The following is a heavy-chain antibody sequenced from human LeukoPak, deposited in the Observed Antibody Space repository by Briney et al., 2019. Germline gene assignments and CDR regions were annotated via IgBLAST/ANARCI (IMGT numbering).Heavy chain of an antibody. J-gene: IGHJ4*02. D-gene: IGHD6-6*01. V-gene: IGHV3-30*03. Sequence: GGSLRLSCAASGFTFSSYGMHWVRQAPGKGLEWVAVISYDGSNKYYADSVKGRFTISRDNSKNTLYLQMNSLRAEDTAVYYCARDGGEGSSPTFDYWGQGTLVTVSS. CDR1: GFTFSSYG. CDR3: ARDGGEGSSPTFDY. CDR2: ISYDGSNK.